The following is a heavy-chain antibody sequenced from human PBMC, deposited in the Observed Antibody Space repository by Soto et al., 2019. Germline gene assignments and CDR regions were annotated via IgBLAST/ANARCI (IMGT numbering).Heavy chain of an antibody. Sequence: EVQLVESGGGLVQPGGSLRLSCASSGFTFSSCSMNWVRQAPGKGLEWVSSISGSGDTKYYADSVKGRFTISRDNAKNSLYLQMSSLRDEDTAVYYCAKYCSSDVCFDYWGQGTLVTVSS. CDR3: AKYCSSDVCFDY. J-gene: IGHJ4*02. V-gene: IGHV3-48*02. CDR2: ISGSGDTK. CDR1: GFTFSSCS. D-gene: IGHD2-8*01.